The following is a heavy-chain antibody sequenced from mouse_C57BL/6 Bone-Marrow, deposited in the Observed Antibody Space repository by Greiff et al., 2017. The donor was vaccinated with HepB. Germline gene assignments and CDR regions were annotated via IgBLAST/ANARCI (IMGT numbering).Heavy chain of an antibody. CDR1: GYTFTSYW. J-gene: IGHJ1*03. D-gene: IGHD1-1*01. Sequence: QVQLQQPGAELVKPGASVKLSCKASGYTFTSYWMHWVKQRPGRGLEWIGRIDPNSGGTKYNEKFKSKATLTVDKPSSTAYMQLSSLTSEDSAVYYCAKGGTTPVATEWYFDVWGTGTTVTVSS. CDR2: IDPNSGGT. CDR3: AKGGTTPVATEWYFDV. V-gene: IGHV1-72*01.